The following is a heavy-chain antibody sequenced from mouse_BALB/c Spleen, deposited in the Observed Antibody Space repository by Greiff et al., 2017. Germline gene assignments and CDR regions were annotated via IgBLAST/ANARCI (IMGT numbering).Heavy chain of an antibody. V-gene: IGHV3-8*02. D-gene: IGHD1-1*01. CDR3: ASYYGSSPYWYFDV. CDR1: GDSITSGY. J-gene: IGHJ1*01. Sequence: EVKVEESGPSLVKPSQTLSLTCSVTGDSITSGYWNWIRKFPGNKLEYMGYISYSGSTYYNPSLKSRISITRDTSKNQYYLQLNSVTTEDTATYYCASYYGSSPYWYFDVWGAGTTVTVSS. CDR2: ISYSGST.